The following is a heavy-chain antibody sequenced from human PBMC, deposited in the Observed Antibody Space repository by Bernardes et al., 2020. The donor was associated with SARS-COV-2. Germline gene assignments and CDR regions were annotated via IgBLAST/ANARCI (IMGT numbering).Heavy chain of an antibody. CDR3: ARSNAYGPYYFDV. CDR2: IYSSGST. Sequence: SETLSLTCPVSGDSTSRYYWSWIRQPAGKGLEWIGRIYSSGSTDYNPSLKSRVTMSIDTSKNQFSLKLSSVSAADTAVYFCARSNAYGPYYFDVWGQGALVTVSS. CDR1: GDSTSRYY. D-gene: IGHD3-16*01. V-gene: IGHV4-4*07. J-gene: IGHJ4*02.